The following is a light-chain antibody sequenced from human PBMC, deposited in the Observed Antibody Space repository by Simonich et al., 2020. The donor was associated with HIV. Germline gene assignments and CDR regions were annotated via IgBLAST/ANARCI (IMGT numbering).Light chain of an antibody. J-gene: IGLJ3*02. CDR2: EDN. V-gene: IGLV6-57*03. CDR3: QSYDSSNQV. Sequence: NFMLTQPHSVSESPGKTVTISCTRNSGSIASNYLQWYHQRPGSAPPTVIYEDNQSPSGVPDRFSGSIDSSPNSASLTISGLKTEDEADYYCQSYDSSNQVFGGGTKLTVL. CDR1: SGSIASNY.